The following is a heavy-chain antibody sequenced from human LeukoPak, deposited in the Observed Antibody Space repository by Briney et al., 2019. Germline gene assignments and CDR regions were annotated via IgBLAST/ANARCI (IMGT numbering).Heavy chain of an antibody. CDR2: ISWNSGSI. CDR3: AKGKADSSGYYQTFDY. CDR1: GFTFDDYA. V-gene: IGHV3-9*01. D-gene: IGHD3-22*01. J-gene: IGHJ4*02. Sequence: TGRSLRLSCAASGFTFDDYAMHWVRQAPGKGLEWVSGISWNSGSIGYADSVKGRFTISRDNAKNSLYLQMNSLRAEDTALYYCAKGKADSSGYYQTFDYWGQGTLVTVSS.